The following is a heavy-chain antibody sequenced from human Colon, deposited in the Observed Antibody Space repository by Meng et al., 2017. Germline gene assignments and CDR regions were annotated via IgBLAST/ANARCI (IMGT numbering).Heavy chain of an antibody. D-gene: IGHD3-9*01. V-gene: IGHV4-34*01. CDR3: ARGVDWVKSGNF. Sequence: QVHLRQWGAGLLKPSETLSLTCAVSGGSFSDYYLTWIRQPPGKGLEWVGEIHPSGSTYYSPSLQSRVTITLDTSKNQFSLTLSSMTAADTAVYYCARGVDWVKSGNFWGQGTLVTVSS. CDR2: IHPSGST. CDR1: GGSFSDYY. J-gene: IGHJ4*02.